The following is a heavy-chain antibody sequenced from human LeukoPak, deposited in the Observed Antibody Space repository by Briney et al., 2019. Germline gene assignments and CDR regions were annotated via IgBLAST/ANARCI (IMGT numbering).Heavy chain of an antibody. CDR3: ARGPASGSNFAWFDP. Sequence: NPSETLSLTCAVYGGSLSNYYWSWIRQPPGKGLEWIGEINHGGSTKYNPSLKSRVTISVDMSKNQFSLELSSVTAAATAVYYCARGPASGSNFAWFDPWGQGTLVTVSS. CDR1: GGSLSNYY. D-gene: IGHD3-10*01. J-gene: IGHJ5*02. V-gene: IGHV4-34*01. CDR2: INHGGST.